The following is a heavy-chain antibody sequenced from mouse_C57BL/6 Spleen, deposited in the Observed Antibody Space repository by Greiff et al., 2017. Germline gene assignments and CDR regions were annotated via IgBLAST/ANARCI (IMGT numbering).Heavy chain of an antibody. J-gene: IGHJ2*01. V-gene: IGHV1-69*01. CDR2: IDPSDSYT. CDR3: ARGGNFDY. CDR1: GYTFTSYW. Sequence: VQLQQPGAELVMPGASVKLSCKASGYTFTSYWMHWVKQRPGQGLEWIGEIDPSDSYTNYNQKFKGKSKLTVDKSSSTAYMQLSSLTSEDSSVYYCARGGNFDYWRQGTTLTVSS.